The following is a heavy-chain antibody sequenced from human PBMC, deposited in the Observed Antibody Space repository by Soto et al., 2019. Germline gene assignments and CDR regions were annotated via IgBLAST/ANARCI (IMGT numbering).Heavy chain of an antibody. V-gene: IGHV3-23*01. CDR3: ARDSYDRCGYVSL. CDR2: ISGSGGST. J-gene: IGHJ4*02. CDR1: RFTFSSYA. Sequence: PGGSLGLSCAASRFTFSSYAMSWVRQAPGKGLEWVSAISGSGGSTYYADSVKGRFTISRDNSKNSLYLQMNSLRAEDTAVYYRARDSYDRCGYVSLWGQGTLVTVSS. D-gene: IGHD3-22*01.